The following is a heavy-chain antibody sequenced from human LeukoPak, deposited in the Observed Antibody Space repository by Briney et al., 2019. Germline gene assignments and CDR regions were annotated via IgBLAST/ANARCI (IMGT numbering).Heavy chain of an antibody. Sequence: PGGSLRLSCAASGLTFGDFSMGWVRQAPGKGLEWVGLMRSQTFDETREYAASVEGRFSMSRDDSKSFAYLQMNSLRLEDTGIYYCHARRLFNIVWVQGTLVTVSS. D-gene: IGHD1-1*01. J-gene: IGHJ4*02. V-gene: IGHV3-49*04. CDR1: GLTFGDFS. CDR3: HARRLFNIV. CDR2: MRSQTFDETR.